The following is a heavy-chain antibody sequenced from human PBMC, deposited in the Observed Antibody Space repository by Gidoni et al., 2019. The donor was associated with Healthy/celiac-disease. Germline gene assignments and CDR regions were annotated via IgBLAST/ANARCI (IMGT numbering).Heavy chain of an antibody. CDR3: ARDGVYCGGDCYSGADAFDI. V-gene: IGHV3-33*01. J-gene: IGHJ3*02. Sequence: QVQLVESGGGVVQPGRSLRLSCAASGFTFSSYGRHWVRQAPGKGLEWVAVIWYDGSNKYYADSVKGRFTISRDNSKNTLYLQMNSLRAEDTAVYYCARDGVYCGGDCYSGADAFDIWGQGTMVTVSS. CDR1: GFTFSSYG. CDR2: IWYDGSNK. D-gene: IGHD2-21*02.